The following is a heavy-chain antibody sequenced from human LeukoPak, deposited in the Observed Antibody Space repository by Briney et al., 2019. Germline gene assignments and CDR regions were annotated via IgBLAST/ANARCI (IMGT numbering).Heavy chain of an antibody. CDR2: TNPNSGGT. Sequence: SSVKVSCKASGYTFTGYYMHWVRQAPGQGLEWMGWTNPNSGGTNYAQKFQGRVTMTRDTSISTAYMELSRLRSDDTAVYYCARDYYDSSGYYNGWFDHWGQGTLVTVSS. J-gene: IGHJ5*02. CDR1: GYTFTGYY. D-gene: IGHD3-22*01. CDR3: ARDYYDSSGYYNGWFDH. V-gene: IGHV1-2*02.